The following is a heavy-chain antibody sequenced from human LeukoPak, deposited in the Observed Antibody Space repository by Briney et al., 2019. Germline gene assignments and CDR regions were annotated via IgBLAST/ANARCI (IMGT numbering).Heavy chain of an antibody. V-gene: IGHV3-7*01. CDR3: ARVGVNGGLRHYMDV. CDR2: IGQDGTET. D-gene: IGHD7-27*01. Sequence: PGGSLRLSCAASGFTFSRYWMCWVRQVPGKGLEWLANIGQDGTETHYVDCVKGRFTISRDNAQNTLHLQMNSLRARDTAVYSSARVGVNGGLRHYMDVWGKGTTVTVSS. J-gene: IGHJ6*03. CDR1: GFTFSRYW.